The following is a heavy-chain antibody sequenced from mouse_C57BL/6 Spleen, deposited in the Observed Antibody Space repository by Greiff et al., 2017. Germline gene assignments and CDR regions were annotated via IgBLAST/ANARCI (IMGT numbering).Heavy chain of an antibody. J-gene: IGHJ2*01. CDR1: GYTFTSYG. V-gene: IGHV1-81*01. CDR3: ARDHITTVASYYFDY. D-gene: IGHD1-1*01. CDR2: IYPRSGNT. Sequence: VQLQQSGAELARPGASVKLSCKASGYTFTSYGISWVKQRTGQGLEWIGEIYPRSGNTYYNEKFKGKATLPADKSSSTAYMELRSLTSEDSAVYFCARDHITTVASYYFDYWGQGTTLTVSS.